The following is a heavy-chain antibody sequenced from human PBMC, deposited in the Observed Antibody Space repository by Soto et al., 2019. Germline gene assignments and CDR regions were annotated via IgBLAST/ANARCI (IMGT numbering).Heavy chain of an antibody. Sequence: XXTLSLPFTVCGGSIRRCYWRWIPQPPGKGLECIGYLYYSGSTNYHPSLKSRVTISVDTSKNQFSLKLSSVTAADTAVYYCARRKKGQWLVPGAFDIWGQGTMVTVSS. CDR2: LYYSGST. CDR1: GGSIRRCY. D-gene: IGHD6-19*01. V-gene: IGHV4-59*08. CDR3: ARRKKGQWLVPGAFDI. J-gene: IGHJ3*02.